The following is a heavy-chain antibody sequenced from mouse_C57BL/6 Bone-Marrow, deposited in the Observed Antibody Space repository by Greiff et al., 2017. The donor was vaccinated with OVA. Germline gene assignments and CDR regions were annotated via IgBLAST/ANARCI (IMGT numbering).Heavy chain of an antibody. D-gene: IGHD2-3*01. CDR2: IWRGGST. Sequence: VHLVESGPGLVQPSQSLSITCTVSGFSLTSYGVHWVRQSPGKGLEWLGVIWRGGSTDYNAAFMSRLSITKDNSKSQVFLKMNSLQADDTAIYYCAKMNDGYYLYYAMDYWGQGTSVTVSS. J-gene: IGHJ4*01. CDR3: AKMNDGYYLYYAMDY. V-gene: IGHV2-5*01. CDR1: GFSLTSYG.